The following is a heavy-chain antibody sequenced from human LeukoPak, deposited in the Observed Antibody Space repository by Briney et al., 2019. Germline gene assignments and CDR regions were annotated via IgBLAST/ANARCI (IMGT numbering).Heavy chain of an antibody. V-gene: IGHV1-69*13. CDR3: ARDVREYSSSSGRGWFDP. CDR2: IIPIFGTA. D-gene: IGHD6-6*01. CDR1: GGTFSSYA. Sequence: ASAKVSCKASGGTFSSYAISWVRQAPGQGLEWMGGIIPIFGTANYAQKFQGRVTITADESTSTAYMELSSLRSEDTAVYYCARDVREYSSSSGRGWFDPWGQGTLVTVSS. J-gene: IGHJ5*02.